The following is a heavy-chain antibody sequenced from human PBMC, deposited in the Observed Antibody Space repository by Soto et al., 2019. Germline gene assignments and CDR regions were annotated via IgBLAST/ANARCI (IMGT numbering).Heavy chain of an antibody. CDR1: GFTFSSYG. CDR2: ISGSGGST. CDR3: ANGGVWELLLALDI. V-gene: IGHV3-23*01. Sequence: PGGSLRLSCAASGFTFSSYGMSWVRQAPGKGLEWVSGISGSGGSTYYADSVKGRFTISRDNPKNTLYVQMKSLRAEGTAVYYCANGGVWELLLALDIWGQGTMLTVSS. D-gene: IGHD1-26*01. J-gene: IGHJ3*02.